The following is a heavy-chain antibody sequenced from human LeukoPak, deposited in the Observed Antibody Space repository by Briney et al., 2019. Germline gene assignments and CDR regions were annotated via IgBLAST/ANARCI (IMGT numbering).Heavy chain of an antibody. D-gene: IGHD2-15*01. CDR1: GFTFSSYS. V-gene: IGHV3-21*01. J-gene: IGHJ4*02. CDR3: ARTPYFDY. CDR2: IRSSSSYI. Sequence: TGGSLRLSCAASGFTFSSYSMSWVRQAPGKGMEWVSSIRSSSSYIYYADSVKGRFTISRDNAKNSLYLQMNSLRAEDTAVYYCARTPYFDYWGGGTLVTVSS.